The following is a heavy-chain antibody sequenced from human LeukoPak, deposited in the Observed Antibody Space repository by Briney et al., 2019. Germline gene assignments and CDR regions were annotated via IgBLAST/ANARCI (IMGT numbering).Heavy chain of an antibody. CDR1: GGSVSSGSYY. J-gene: IGHJ4*02. Sequence: SETLSLTCTVSGGSVSSGSYYWSWIRQPPGKGLEWIGYIYYSGSTNYNPSLKSRVTISVDTSKNQFSLKLSSVTAADTAVYYCARHCSRSGGSCYRPYYFDYWGQGTLVTVSS. D-gene: IGHD2-15*01. CDR2: IYYSGST. CDR3: ARHCSRSGGSCYRPYYFDY. V-gene: IGHV4-61*01.